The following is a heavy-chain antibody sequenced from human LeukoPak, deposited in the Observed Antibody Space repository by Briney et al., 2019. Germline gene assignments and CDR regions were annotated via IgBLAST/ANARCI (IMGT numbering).Heavy chain of an antibody. Sequence: GGSLRLSCAASGFTYSRYWMSWVRPAPGKGLEWVANIKQDGSEKYYVDSVKGRFTISRDNVKNSLYLQMNSLRAEDTAVYYCARDLDTAMVTDYWGQGTLVTVSS. CDR3: ARDLDTAMVTDY. D-gene: IGHD5-18*01. CDR1: GFTYSRYW. V-gene: IGHV3-7*01. CDR2: IKQDGSEK. J-gene: IGHJ4*02.